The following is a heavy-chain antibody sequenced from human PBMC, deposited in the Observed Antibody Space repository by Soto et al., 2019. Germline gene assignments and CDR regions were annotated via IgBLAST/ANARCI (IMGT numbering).Heavy chain of an antibody. V-gene: IGHV1-69*01. J-gene: IGHJ6*02. Sequence: QAQLEQSGGEVKKPGSSVKVSCKASRVAFSKFIVTWVRQAPGLGLEWVGGIIPIFGTANYAQKFQGRVTITADESTSPSYMEVNNLRSEDTAVNYCAKVRYSSPMGYYYGMDVWGQGTTVTVSS. CDR1: RVAFSKFI. CDR2: IIPIFGTA. D-gene: IGHD6-19*01. CDR3: AKVRYSSPMGYYYGMDV.